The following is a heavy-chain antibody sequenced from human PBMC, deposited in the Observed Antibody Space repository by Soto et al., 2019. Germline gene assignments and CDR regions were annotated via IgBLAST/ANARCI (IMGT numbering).Heavy chain of an antibody. Sequence: QVQLVESGGGVVQPGRSLRLSCAASGFTFSSYGMHWVRQAPGKGLEWVAVIWYDGSNKYYADSVKGRFTISRDNSKNTLYLQMNSLRAEDTAVYYCARVGTPDPTNYGMDVWGQGTTVTVSS. V-gene: IGHV3-33*01. CDR2: IWYDGSNK. CDR3: ARVGTPDPTNYGMDV. D-gene: IGHD1-1*01. J-gene: IGHJ6*02. CDR1: GFTFSSYG.